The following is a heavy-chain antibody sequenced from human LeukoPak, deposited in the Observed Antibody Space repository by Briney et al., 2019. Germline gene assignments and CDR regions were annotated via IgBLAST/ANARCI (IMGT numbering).Heavy chain of an antibody. V-gene: IGHV3-48*03. CDR3: VRDKYDTSDYYQGYFDH. CDR2: ISSSGSNI. CDR1: GFTFSSYA. D-gene: IGHD3-22*01. Sequence: GGSLRLSCAASGFTFSSYAMNWVRQAPGKGLEWVSYISSSGSNIYYADSVKGRFTISRDNAKNSLYLQMNSLRAEDTAVYCCVRDKYDTSDYYQGYFDHWGQGTLVTVSS. J-gene: IGHJ4*02.